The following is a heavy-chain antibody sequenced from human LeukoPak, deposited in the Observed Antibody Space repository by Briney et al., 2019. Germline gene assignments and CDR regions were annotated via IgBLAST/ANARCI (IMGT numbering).Heavy chain of an antibody. D-gene: IGHD3-22*01. J-gene: IGHJ1*01. CDR2: INPNSGGT. CDR3: ARDSEYYDSSGYYYDLQH. Sequence: GASVKVPCKASGYTFTGYYMHWVRQAPGQGLEWMGRINPNSGGTSYAQKFQGRVTMTRDTSISTAYMELSRLRSDDTAVYYCARDSEYYDSSGYYYDLQHWGQGTLVTVSS. CDR1: GYTFTGYY. V-gene: IGHV1-2*06.